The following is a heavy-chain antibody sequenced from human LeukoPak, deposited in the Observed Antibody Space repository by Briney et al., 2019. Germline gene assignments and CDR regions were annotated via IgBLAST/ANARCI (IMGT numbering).Heavy chain of an antibody. Sequence: GGSLRLSCAASGCTFSNYWMHWVLHAPGKGLEEFAYISSSGSTMYYADSVKGRFTISRDNAKNSLYLQMNSLRAEDTAVYYCARECRWRHDQGGNDYWGQGTLVTVSS. CDR3: ARECRWRHDQGGNDY. CDR1: GCTFSNYW. D-gene: IGHD4-23*01. J-gene: IGHJ4*02. V-gene: IGHV3-11*01. CDR2: ISSSGSTM.